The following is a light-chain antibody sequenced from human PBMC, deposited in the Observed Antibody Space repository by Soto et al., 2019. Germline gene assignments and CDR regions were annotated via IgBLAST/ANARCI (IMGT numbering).Light chain of an antibody. V-gene: IGKV3-20*01. CDR1: QGVSSTY. CDR3: QQYGPSPMYT. Sequence: EIVMTQSPATLSLSPGERATLSCRASQGVSSTYFAWYQQKPGQAPRLLMYDASSRATGIPDRFSGSGSGTDFTLTISRLEPEDFAMYYCQQYGPSPMYTFGQGTNLEIK. CDR2: DAS. J-gene: IGKJ2*01.